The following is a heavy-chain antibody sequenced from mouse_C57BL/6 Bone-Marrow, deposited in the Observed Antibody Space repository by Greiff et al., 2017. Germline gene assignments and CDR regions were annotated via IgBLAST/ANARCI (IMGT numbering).Heavy chain of an antibody. CDR1: GFTFSDYG. CDR3: ARRGYGPYYAMDY. V-gene: IGHV5-15*01. J-gene: IGHJ4*01. D-gene: IGHD2-2*01. Sequence: EVQLVESGGGLVQPGGSLKLSCAASGFTFSDYGMAWVRQAPRQGPEWVAFISNLAYSIYYADTVTGRFTISRENAKNTLYLEMSSLRSEDTAMYYCARRGYGPYYAMDYWGQGTSVTVSS. CDR2: ISNLAYSI.